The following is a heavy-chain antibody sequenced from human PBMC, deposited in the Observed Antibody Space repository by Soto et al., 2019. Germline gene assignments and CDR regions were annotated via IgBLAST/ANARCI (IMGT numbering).Heavy chain of an antibody. CDR1: VFTFNTFG. CDR3: ARDRSRLSPNDY. D-gene: IGHD6-13*01. Sequence: RWSLRLSCSASVFTFNTFGMHWLRQAPGKGLEWVAAIWSDESSQFYADSVKGRFFISRDNSHKTLYLQMNSLRVEDTAVYYCARDRSRLSPNDYWGQGTLVTVSS. CDR2: IWSDESSQ. V-gene: IGHV3-33*01. J-gene: IGHJ4*02.